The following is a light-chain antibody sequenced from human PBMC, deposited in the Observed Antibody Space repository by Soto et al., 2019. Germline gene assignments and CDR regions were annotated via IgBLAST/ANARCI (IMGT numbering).Light chain of an antibody. CDR3: GTWDYRLTAVV. V-gene: IGLV1-51*01. J-gene: IGLJ2*01. CDR2: DNI. CDR1: HSNIGNNF. Sequence: AVLTQPRSVCAAPGQKAAISCSGSHSNIGNNFVSWYQRLPGTAPKLLIYDNIKRPSGIPDRFSGSKSGTSATLGITGLQTGDEADYYCGTWDYRLTAVVFGGGTKVTAL.